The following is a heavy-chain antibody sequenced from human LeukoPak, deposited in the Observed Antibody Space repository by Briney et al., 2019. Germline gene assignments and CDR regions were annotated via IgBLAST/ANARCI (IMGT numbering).Heavy chain of an antibody. CDR2: INRDGSST. Sequence: GGSLRLSCAASGFTFSSYWMHWVRQAPGKGLVWVSRINRDGSSTSYADSVKGRFTISRDNAKNTLYLQMNSLRAEDTTVYYCARDPETDYWGQGTLVTVSS. CDR1: GFTFSSYW. V-gene: IGHV3-74*01. CDR3: ARDPETDY. J-gene: IGHJ4*02.